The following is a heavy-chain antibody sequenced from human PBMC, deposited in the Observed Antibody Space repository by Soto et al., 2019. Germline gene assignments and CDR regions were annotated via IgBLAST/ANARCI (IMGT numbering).Heavy chain of an antibody. CDR2: ISHTGTT. J-gene: IGHJ6*02. CDR1: GFPISSPYS. CDR3: ARVTMVIRDSDHFGVDV. V-gene: IGHV4-38-2*02. Sequence: SETLSLTCLVSGFPISSPYSWGWIRQPPGKGLEWIGSISHTGTTSYSPSLTSRVCISVDTSKNQVSLKLTSVTAADTAVYFCARVTMVIRDSDHFGVDVWGHGTTVTVSS. D-gene: IGHD4-17*01.